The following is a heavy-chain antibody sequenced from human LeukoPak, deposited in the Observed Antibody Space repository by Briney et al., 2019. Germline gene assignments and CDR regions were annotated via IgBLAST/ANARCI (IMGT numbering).Heavy chain of an antibody. D-gene: IGHD5-24*01. J-gene: IGHJ4*02. CDR2: ILSDGSKE. V-gene: IGHV3-30*19. CDR3: ARADGYSFFDY. Sequence: PGRSLRLSCAASGFTFSSYGMHWVRQAPGKGLEWVAVILSDGSKEFYTDSVKGRFTISRDNSKNTLYLQMNSLRAEDTAVYYCARADGYSFFDYWGQGTLVTVSS. CDR1: GFTFSSYG.